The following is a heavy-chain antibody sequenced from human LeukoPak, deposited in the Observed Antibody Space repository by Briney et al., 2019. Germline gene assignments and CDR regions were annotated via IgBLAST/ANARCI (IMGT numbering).Heavy chain of an antibody. CDR1: GYTFTNYG. CDR2: VSPSSGHT. J-gene: IGHJ3*01. V-gene: IGHV1-18*01. D-gene: IGHD2-21*01. Sequence: ASVKVSCKAFGYTFTNYGITWLRQAPGQGLEWMGWVSPSSGHTNYTQNLQDRVTMTTDTPTNTAYMELRSLRSDDTAVYYCASKGDGSCDSSLCQGAFDFWGQGSVVTVSS. CDR3: ASKGDGSCDSSLCQGAFDF.